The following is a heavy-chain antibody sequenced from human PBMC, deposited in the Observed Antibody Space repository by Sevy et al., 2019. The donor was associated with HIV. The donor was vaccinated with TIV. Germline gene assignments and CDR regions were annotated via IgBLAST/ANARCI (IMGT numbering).Heavy chain of an antibody. CDR3: ARDLEFYDSGDYGPAFMPDF. V-gene: IGHV3-33*01. CDR1: GFTFSSFG. D-gene: IGHD4-17*01. J-gene: IGHJ4*01. Sequence: GGSLSLSCAASGFTFSSFGMHWVRQAPGKGLEWVEVIWFDGSNTYYADSVKGRFTISRDIAKNTLHLQMNSLRAEDTAVYYCARDLEFYDSGDYGPAFMPDFWGHGTLVTVSS. CDR2: IWFDGSNT.